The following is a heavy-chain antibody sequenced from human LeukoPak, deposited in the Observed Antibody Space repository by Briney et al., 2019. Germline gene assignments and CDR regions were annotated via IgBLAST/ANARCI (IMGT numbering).Heavy chain of an antibody. Sequence: GGSLRLSCAASGFTFSSYSMNWVRQAPGKGLEWVSSISSTSSYIYYADSVKGRFTISRDSAKNSLYLQMNSLRAEDTAVYYCARDSDVWGSYRYXFXYXXXGTLXTVS. CDR3: ARDSDVWGSYRYXFXY. V-gene: IGHV3-21*01. D-gene: IGHD3-16*02. J-gene: IGHJ4*01. CDR1: GFTFSSYS. CDR2: ISSTSSYI.